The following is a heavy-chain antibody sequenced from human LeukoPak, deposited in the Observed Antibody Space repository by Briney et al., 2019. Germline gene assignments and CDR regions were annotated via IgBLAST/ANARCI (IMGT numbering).Heavy chain of an antibody. CDR2: ISAYNGNT. CDR1: GYTFTSYG. J-gene: IGHJ4*02. CDR3: ASSSSGWYRGGPFDY. V-gene: IGHV1-18*01. D-gene: IGHD6-19*01. Sequence: ASVKVSCKASGYTFTSYGISWVRQAPGQGLEWMGWISAYNGNTNYAQKLQGRVTMTTGTSTSTAYMELRSLRSDDTAVYYCASSSSGWYRGGPFDYWGQGTLVTVSS.